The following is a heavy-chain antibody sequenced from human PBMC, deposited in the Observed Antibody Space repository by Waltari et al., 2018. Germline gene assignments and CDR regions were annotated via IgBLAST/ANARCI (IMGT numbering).Heavy chain of an antibody. Sequence: EVQLVESGGDLVQPGGSLRPSCAASGFHFGSYSMSWVRQAPGKGLEWVSYISSTSTTIYYADSVKGRFTLSRDNAKNSLFLQMNSLRAEDTAVYYCARVSSSGWDNDYWGQGTLVTVSS. V-gene: IGHV3-48*01. CDR2: ISSTSTTI. CDR1: GFHFGSYS. D-gene: IGHD6-19*01. J-gene: IGHJ4*02. CDR3: ARVSSSGWDNDY.